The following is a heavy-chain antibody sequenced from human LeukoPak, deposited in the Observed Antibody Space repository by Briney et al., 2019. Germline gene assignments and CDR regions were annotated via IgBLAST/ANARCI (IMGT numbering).Heavy chain of an antibody. J-gene: IGHJ3*02. CDR1: DDSIRSSAYY. Sequence: SETQSLTCAVSDDSIRSSAYYWGWIRQLPGKGLEWIGYIYYSGSAYYNASLKSRVTMSVDSSKNQFSLELSSVTAVDTAVYYCARNQAVAANRGAFDIWGQGTMVTVSS. CDR2: IYYSGSA. V-gene: IGHV4-28*01. CDR3: ARNQAVAANRGAFDI. D-gene: IGHD6-19*01.